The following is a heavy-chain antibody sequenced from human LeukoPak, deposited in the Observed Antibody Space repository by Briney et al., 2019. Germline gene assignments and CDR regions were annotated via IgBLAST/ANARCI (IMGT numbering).Heavy chain of an antibody. CDR3: ARLSLMNPQLSYWYFDV. CDR2: IYHSGST. J-gene: IGHJ2*01. V-gene: IGHV4-59*01. Sequence: PSETLSLTCTVSGGSISTYYWSWIRQPPGKGLEWIGYIYHSGSTNYNPSLQSRVTISVDTSKNQFSLNLNSVTAADTAVYFCARLSLMNPQLSYWYFDVWGRGTLVTVSS. D-gene: IGHD1-1*01. CDR1: GGSISTYY.